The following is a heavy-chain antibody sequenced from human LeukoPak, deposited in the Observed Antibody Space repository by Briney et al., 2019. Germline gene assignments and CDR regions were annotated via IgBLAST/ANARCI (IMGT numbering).Heavy chain of an antibody. D-gene: IGHD2-21*02. CDR2: ISYDGSNK. J-gene: IGHJ4*02. CDR1: GFTFSSYA. V-gene: IGHV3-30-3*01. Sequence: GGSLRLSCAASGFTFSSYAMHWVRQAPGKGLEWVAVISYDGSNKYYADSVKGRFTISRDNSKNTLYLQMNSLRAEDTAVYYCARDGHIVVVTASFDYWGQGTLVTVSS. CDR3: ARDGHIVVVTASFDY.